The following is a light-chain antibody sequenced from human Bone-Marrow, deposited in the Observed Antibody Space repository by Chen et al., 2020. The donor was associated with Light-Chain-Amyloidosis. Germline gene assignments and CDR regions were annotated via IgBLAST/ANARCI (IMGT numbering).Light chain of an antibody. CDR2: RDT. CDR1: DLPTKY. Sequence: SYDLTQSPSVAVSPGQTASITCSGDDLPTKYAYWYQQKPGQAPVLVIHRDTERPSGIAERFSGASSGTTATLTISGVQAEDEADYHCQSADSSGTYEVIFGGGTKLTV. CDR3: QSADSSGTYEVI. J-gene: IGLJ2*01. V-gene: IGLV3-25*03.